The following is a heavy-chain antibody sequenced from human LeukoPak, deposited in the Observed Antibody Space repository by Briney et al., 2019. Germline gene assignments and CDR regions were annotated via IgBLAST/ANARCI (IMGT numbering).Heavy chain of an antibody. CDR1: GFTFSDYY. V-gene: IGHV3-23*01. CDR2: VSGSGGST. Sequence: GGSLRLSCAASGFTFSDYYMSWIRPAPGKGLEWVSGVSGSGGSTYYADSVKGRFTISRDNSKNTLYLQMNTLGAEDTAVYYCAKRGMGDREAFDIWGQGTMVTVSS. CDR3: AKRGMGDREAFDI. J-gene: IGHJ3*02. D-gene: IGHD2-21*02.